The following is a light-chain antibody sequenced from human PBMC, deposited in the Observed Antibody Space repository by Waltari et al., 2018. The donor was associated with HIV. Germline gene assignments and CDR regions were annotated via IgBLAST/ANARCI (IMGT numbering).Light chain of an antibody. CDR3: QAWDSSTAV. CDR2: QDN. V-gene: IGLV3-1*01. CDR1: KLGDKY. Sequence: SYELTQPPSVSVSPGQTASITCSGDKLGDKYACWSQQKPGQSPVLVIDQDNKRPSGIPERFSGSNSGNTATLTISGTQAMDEADYYCQAWDSSTAVFGGGTKLTVL. J-gene: IGLJ3*02.